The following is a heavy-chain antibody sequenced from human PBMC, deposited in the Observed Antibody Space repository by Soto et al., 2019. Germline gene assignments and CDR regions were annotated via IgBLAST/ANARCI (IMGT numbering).Heavy chain of an antibody. CDR2: IIPIFETA. J-gene: IGHJ4*02. Sequence: QVQLVQSGAEMKKPGSSVKVSCKVSGDSFSSYAISWVRQAPGEGLEWVGGIIPIFETANYAQNFQGRVTITAVESTTTAYLEVTRRRPQDTAVFYCAASDSSSWQHDYWGQGTLITVSS. D-gene: IGHD6-13*01. CDR1: GDSFSSYA. CDR3: AASDSSSWQHDY. V-gene: IGHV1-69*01.